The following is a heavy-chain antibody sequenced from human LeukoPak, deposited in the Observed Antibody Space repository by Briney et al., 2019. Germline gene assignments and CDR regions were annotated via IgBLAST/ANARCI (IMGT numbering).Heavy chain of an antibody. CDR3: SREPIFGVVSDAFDI. CDR1: GFTFSSYS. Sequence: GGSLRLSCAASGFTFSSYSMNWVRQAPGKGLEWVSYISSSSSTIYYADSVKGRFTISRDNAKNSLYLQMNSLRAEDTAVYYCSREPIFGVVSDAFDIWGQGTMVTVSS. D-gene: IGHD3-3*01. CDR2: ISSSSSTI. V-gene: IGHV3-48*01. J-gene: IGHJ3*02.